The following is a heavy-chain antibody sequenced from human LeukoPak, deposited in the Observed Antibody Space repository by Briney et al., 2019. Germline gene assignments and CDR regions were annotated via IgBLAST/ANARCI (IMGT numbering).Heavy chain of an antibody. CDR3: ARDQRYYDSSMVDY. CDR2: INPNSGGA. J-gene: IGHJ4*02. D-gene: IGHD3-22*01. Sequence: ASVKVSCKASGYTFTGYYMHWVRQAPGQGLEWMGWINPNSGGANYAQKFQGRVIMTRDTSISTAYMELSRLRSDDTAVYYCARDQRYYDSSMVDYWGQGTLVTVSS. V-gene: IGHV1-2*02. CDR1: GYTFTGYY.